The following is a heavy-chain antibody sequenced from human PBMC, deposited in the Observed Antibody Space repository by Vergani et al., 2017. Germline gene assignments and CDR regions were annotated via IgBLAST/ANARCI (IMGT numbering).Heavy chain of an antibody. D-gene: IGHD2-21*01. CDR2: IYPGDSDT. CDR3: ARGMHCGGDCYPDAFDI. Sequence: EVQLVPSGAEVKKPGESLKISCKGSGYSVTSYWIGWVRQMPGKGLEWRGIIYPGDSDTRYSPSFQGQVTISAAKSISTAYLQWSSLKATDTAMYYCARGMHCGGDCYPDAFDIWGQGTMVTVSS. J-gene: IGHJ3*02. V-gene: IGHV5-51*01. CDR1: GYSVTSYW.